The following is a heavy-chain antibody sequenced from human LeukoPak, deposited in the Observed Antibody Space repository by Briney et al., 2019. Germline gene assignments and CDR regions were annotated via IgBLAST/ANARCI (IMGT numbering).Heavy chain of an antibody. CDR2: IYYSGST. CDR1: GGSISSYY. V-gene: IGHV4-59*01. J-gene: IGHJ6*03. D-gene: IGHD2-2*02. Sequence: SETLSLTCTVSGGSISSYYWSWIRQPPGKGLEWIGYIYYSGSTNYNPSLKSRVTISVDTSKNQFSLKLSSVTAADTAVYYCARDARPVVPAAIPGYYYYYMDVWGKGTTVTVSS. CDR3: ARDARPVVPAAIPGYYYYYMDV.